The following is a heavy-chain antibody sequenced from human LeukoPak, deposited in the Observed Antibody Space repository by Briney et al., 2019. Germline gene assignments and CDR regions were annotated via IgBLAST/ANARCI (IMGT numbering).Heavy chain of an antibody. CDR3: ARAVGSGSFQTYYYYMDV. V-gene: IGHV4-59*12. D-gene: IGHD3-10*01. Sequence: PSETLSLTCTVSGGSISSYYWSWIRQPPGKGLEWIGYIYYSGSTNYKPSLKSRVTISVDTSKNQFSLKLSSVTATDTAVYYCARAVGSGSFQTYYYYMDVWGKGTTVTISS. CDR2: IYYSGST. CDR1: GGSISSYY. J-gene: IGHJ6*03.